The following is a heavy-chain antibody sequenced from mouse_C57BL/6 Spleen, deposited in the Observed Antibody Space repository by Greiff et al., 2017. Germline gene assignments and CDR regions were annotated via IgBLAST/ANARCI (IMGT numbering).Heavy chain of an antibody. Sequence: EVQLVESEGGLVQPGSSMKLSCTASGFTFSDYYMAWVRQVPEKGLEWVANINYDGSSTYYLDSLKSRFIISRDNAKNILYLQMSSLKSEDTATYYCARSYYYGVYFDYWGQGTTLTVSS. CDR2: INYDGSST. CDR1: GFTFSDYY. CDR3: ARSYYYGVYFDY. J-gene: IGHJ2*01. D-gene: IGHD1-1*01. V-gene: IGHV5-16*01.